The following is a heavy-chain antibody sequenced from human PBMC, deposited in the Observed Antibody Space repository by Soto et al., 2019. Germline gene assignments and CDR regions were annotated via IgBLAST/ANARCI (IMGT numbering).Heavy chain of an antibody. CDR3: ARVRWQQLPIAFDI. V-gene: IGHV4-4*02. J-gene: IGHJ3*02. CDR1: GGSISSSNW. D-gene: IGHD2-15*01. CDR2: IYHSGST. Sequence: SETLRPTCAVSGGSISSSNWWSWVRQPPGKGLEWIGEIYHSGSTNYNPSLKSRVTISVDKSKNQFSLKLSSVTAADTAVYYCARVRWQQLPIAFDIGGQGTMGTVSS.